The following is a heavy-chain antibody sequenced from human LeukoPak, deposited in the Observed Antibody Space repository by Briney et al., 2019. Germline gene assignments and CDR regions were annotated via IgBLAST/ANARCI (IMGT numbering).Heavy chain of an antibody. V-gene: IGHV1-2*02. Sequence: ASVKVSCKATGYTFSGYYLHLVRQAPGQGLEGMGWIQPNHAVTEYAQNFQGRVTLTRETSIRTAYMELSSLRSDDTAVYYCVRERRQHLTTFDYWGQGTVVSVSS. CDR2: IQPNHAVT. J-gene: IGHJ4*02. CDR1: GYTFSGYY. CDR3: VRERRQHLTTFDY. D-gene: IGHD4-11*01.